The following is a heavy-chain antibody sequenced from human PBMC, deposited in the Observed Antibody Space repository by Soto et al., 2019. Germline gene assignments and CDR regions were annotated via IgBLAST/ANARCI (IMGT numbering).Heavy chain of an antibody. D-gene: IGHD3-3*01. J-gene: IGHJ6*02. CDR3: ARWSPLYGMDV. CDR1: GGSITRGGYS. Sequence: QLQLQESGSGLVKPSQTLSLMCDVSGGSITRGGYSWSWIRRLPGKGLEWLGYIYDNGNTYYNASLKSRVTISVDRSKNQFSLNLPSVTAADTAVYYCARWSPLYGMDVWGQGATVTVSS. V-gene: IGHV4-30-2*01. CDR2: IYDNGNT.